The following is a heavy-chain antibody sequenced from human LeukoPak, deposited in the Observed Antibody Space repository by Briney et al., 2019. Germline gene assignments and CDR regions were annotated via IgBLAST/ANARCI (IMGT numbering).Heavy chain of an antibody. CDR2: SYYCGSS. CDR1: GGSISSYY. J-gene: IGHJ4*02. D-gene: IGHD2-2*01. V-gene: IGHV4-59*08. CDR3: ARYNIPGTSEFDY. Sequence: SETLSLTCIVSGGSISSYYWSWIRQPPAKELDWIGYSYYCGSSYYNPSLKSRGTISVDTSKNQFSLQLTSVTAADTAVYYCARYNIPGTSEFDYWGQGTLVTVSS.